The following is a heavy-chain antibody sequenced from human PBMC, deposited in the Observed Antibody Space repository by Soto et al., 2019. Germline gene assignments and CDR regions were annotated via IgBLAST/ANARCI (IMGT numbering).Heavy chain of an antibody. V-gene: IGHV3-64D*06. Sequence: GGSLRLSCSSSGFTFSSYAMHWVRQAPGKGLEYGSAISSNGGSTYYADSVKGRFTISRDNSKNTLYLQMSSLRAEDTAVYYCVKGSQYSSGANWGKGTLVAVSS. D-gene: IGHD6-25*01. CDR3: VKGSQYSSGAN. J-gene: IGHJ4*02. CDR2: ISSNGGST. CDR1: GFTFSSYA.